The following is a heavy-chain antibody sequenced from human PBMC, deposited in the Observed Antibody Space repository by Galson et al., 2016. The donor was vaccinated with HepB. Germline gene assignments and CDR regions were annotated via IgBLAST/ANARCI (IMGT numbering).Heavy chain of an antibody. D-gene: IGHD1-26*01. V-gene: IGHV3-7*01. CDR1: GFTFSLYW. J-gene: IGHJ4*02. Sequence: SLRLSCAASGFTFSLYWMTWVRQAPGKGLEWVANINQDGSEKYYVDSVKGRFTISRDNAKNSLYLQMNSLGADDTAVYSCARNWDLPFDHWGQGNLVTVSS. CDR3: ARNWDLPFDH. CDR2: INQDGSEK.